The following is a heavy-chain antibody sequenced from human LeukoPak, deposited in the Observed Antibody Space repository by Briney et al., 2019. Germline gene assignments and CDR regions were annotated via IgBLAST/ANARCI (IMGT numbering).Heavy chain of an antibody. Sequence: SETLSLTCTVSAGSISGSYWSWIRQPPGKGLELIAYMYNSGSTNYNPSLKSRVTISIDTSKNQFSLKLSSLTAADTAIYYCARGIESYGDYGYWGQGILVTVSS. CDR3: ARGIESYGDYGY. D-gene: IGHD4-17*01. CDR2: MYNSGST. J-gene: IGHJ4*02. CDR1: AGSISGSY. V-gene: IGHV4-59*01.